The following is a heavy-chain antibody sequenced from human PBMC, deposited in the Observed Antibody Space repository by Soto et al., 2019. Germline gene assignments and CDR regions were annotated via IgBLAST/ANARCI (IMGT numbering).Heavy chain of an antibody. J-gene: IGHJ4*02. CDR3: ARDSAYIIDY. Sequence: ASVKVSCKASGCTVTSYGISWVRQAPGQGLEWVGWIHTYNGNTNFAQKLQGRVTLTTDTSTSTAYMELRSLRSDDTAVYYCARDSAYIIDYWGQGTLVTVSS. D-gene: IGHD2-2*02. CDR1: GCTVTSYG. V-gene: IGHV1-18*01. CDR2: IHTYNGNT.